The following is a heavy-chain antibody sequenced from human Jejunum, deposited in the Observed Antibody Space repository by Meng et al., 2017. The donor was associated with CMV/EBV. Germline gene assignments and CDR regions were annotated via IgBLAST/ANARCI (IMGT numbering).Heavy chain of an antibody. Sequence: QAQLQQGAAGLLKPPGALSLTWGLYGVSFSSYVWGWIRQPPGKGLEWIAEINHRGSTNYNPSLKSRVTISLDTSNSHFSLKLTSVTAADTAVYFCARGGGVPIRGVLPFDYWGQGTLVTVSS. J-gene: IGHJ4*02. D-gene: IGHD3-10*01. CDR1: GVSFSSYV. CDR3: ARGGGVPIRGVLPFDY. V-gene: IGHV4-34*01. CDR2: INHRGST.